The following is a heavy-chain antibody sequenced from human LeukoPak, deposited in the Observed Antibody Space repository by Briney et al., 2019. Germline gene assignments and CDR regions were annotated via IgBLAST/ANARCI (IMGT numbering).Heavy chain of an antibody. CDR2: INPNSGNT. J-gene: IGHJ4*02. CDR1: GYTFTGYY. Sequence: ASVKVSCKASGYTFTGYYMHWVRQAAGQGLEWMGWINPNSGNTGYAQKFQGRVTMTRNTSISTAYMELSSLRSEDTAVYYCARGRSVSAARERGGIDYWGQGTLVTVSS. D-gene: IGHD6-6*01. V-gene: IGHV1-8*02. CDR3: ARGRSVSAARERGGIDY.